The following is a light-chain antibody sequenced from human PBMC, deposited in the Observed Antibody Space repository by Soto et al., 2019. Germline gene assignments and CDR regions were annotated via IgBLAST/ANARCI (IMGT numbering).Light chain of an antibody. J-gene: IGKJ4*01. V-gene: IGKV3-20*01. CDR1: QSVSSSY. Sequence: EIVFAQTPGTLSLSPGERATLSCRASQSVSSSYLAWYQQKPGQAPRLLIDGASSRATGIPDRFSGSGSGTDFTLTISRLEPEDFAVYYCQQYGSSPLTFGGGTKVDNK. CDR2: GAS. CDR3: QQYGSSPLT.